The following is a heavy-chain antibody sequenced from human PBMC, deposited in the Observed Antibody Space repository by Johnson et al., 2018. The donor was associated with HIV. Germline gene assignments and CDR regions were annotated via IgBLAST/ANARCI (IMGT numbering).Heavy chain of an antibody. V-gene: IGHV3-30*19. J-gene: IGHJ3*02. Sequence: QVQVVESGGGVVQPGRSLRLSCAASGFTFNNYGMHWVRQAPGKGLEWVAVIWHDGSNKYYADSVKGRFTISRDNSTNTLYLQMNSLRAEDTAVYYCARDGVAGTSGDIWGQGTMVTVSS. CDR1: GFTFNNYG. D-gene: IGHD6-19*01. CDR3: ARDGVAGTSGDI. CDR2: IWHDGSNK.